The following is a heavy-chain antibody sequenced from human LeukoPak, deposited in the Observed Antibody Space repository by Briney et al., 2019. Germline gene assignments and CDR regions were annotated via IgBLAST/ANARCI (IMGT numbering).Heavy chain of an antibody. CDR1: GFTFRNYW. CDR3: VRDYCSGVTCYDGY. D-gene: IGHD2-15*01. J-gene: IGHJ4*02. Sequence: GGSLRLSCSASGFTFRNYWMSWVRQAPGKGLEWVANIKQDGSEKYYADSVKGRFTMSRDNAKNSVFLQINSLRVEDTAVYFCVRDYCSGVTCYDGYWGQGNLVTVSS. V-gene: IGHV3-7*04. CDR2: IKQDGSEK.